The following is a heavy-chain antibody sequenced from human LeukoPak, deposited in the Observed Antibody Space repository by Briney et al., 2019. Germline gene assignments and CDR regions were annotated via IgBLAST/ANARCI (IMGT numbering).Heavy chain of an antibody. CDR2: INEDGSEK. Sequence: GGSLRLSCAASGITFSRFWMSWVRQAPGKGLQWVANINEDGSEKHYVDSVKGRFTISRDNAENSLYLQMNSLRAEDTAVYYCARAGGSTVSHSDYWGQGTLVTVSS. CDR3: ARAGGSTVSHSDY. J-gene: IGHJ4*02. CDR1: GITFSRFW. D-gene: IGHD4-17*01. V-gene: IGHV3-7*03.